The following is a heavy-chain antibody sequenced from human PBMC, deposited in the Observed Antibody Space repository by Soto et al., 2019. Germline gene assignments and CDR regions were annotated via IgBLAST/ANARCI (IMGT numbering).Heavy chain of an antibody. Sequence: GASVKVSCKASGYTFTSYYMHWVRQTPGQGLEWMGIINPSGGSTSYAQRFQGRVTMTRDTSTSTVYMELSSLRSEDTAVYYCARATFSGYYPFDYWGQGTLVTVSS. V-gene: IGHV1-46*01. J-gene: IGHJ4*02. CDR2: INPSGGST. D-gene: IGHD3-22*01. CDR1: GYTFTSYY. CDR3: ARATFSGYYPFDY.